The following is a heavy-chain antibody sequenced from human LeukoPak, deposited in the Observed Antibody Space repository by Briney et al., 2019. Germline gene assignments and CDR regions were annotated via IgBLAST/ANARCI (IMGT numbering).Heavy chain of an antibody. V-gene: IGHV4-30-4*01. CDR1: GGSISSGDYY. CDR3: ARRWGRGYKYYFDY. Sequence: PSQTLSLTCTVSGGSISSGDYYWSWIRQPPGKGLEWIGYIYYSGSTYYNPSLMSRVTISVDTSKNQFSLKLSSVTAADTAVYYCARRWGRGYKYYFDYWGQGTLVTVSS. D-gene: IGHD3-22*01. J-gene: IGHJ4*02. CDR2: IYYSGST.